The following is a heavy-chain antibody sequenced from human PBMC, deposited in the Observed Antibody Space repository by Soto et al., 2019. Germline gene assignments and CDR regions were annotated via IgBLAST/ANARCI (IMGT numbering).Heavy chain of an antibody. CDR2: TRNKANSYST. J-gene: IGHJ4*02. V-gene: IGHV3-72*01. CDR3: ARVALSGGPRKSADY. D-gene: IGHD3-10*01. Sequence: EVQLVESGGGLVQPGGSLRLSCAASGFTFSDHYMDWVRQAPGKGLEWVGRTRNKANSYSTEYAASVKGRFTISRDDSQNSLYLQTIGLKTETRPVYYCARVALSGGPRKSADYRRQGALVTV. CDR1: GFTFSDHY.